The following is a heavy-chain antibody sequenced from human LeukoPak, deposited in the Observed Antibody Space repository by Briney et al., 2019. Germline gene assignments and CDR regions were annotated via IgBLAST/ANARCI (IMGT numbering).Heavy chain of an antibody. J-gene: IGHJ3*02. CDR2: IYTSGST. CDR3: AREAREGHVFDI. Sequence: PSETLSLTCTVSDGSISSYYWSWIRQPAGKGLEWIGRIYTSGSTNYNPSLKSRVTISVDTSKNQCSLKLKSVTAVDTAVYYCAREAREGHVFDIWGQGTMVTVSS. D-gene: IGHD5-24*01. CDR1: DGSISSYY. V-gene: IGHV4-4*07.